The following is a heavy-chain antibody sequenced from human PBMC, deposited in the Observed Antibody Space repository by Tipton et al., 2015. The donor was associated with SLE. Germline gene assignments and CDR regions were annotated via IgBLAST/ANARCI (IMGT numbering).Heavy chain of an antibody. D-gene: IGHD3-22*01. CDR3: AKNPTYYYDSSGYYPDA. Sequence: SLRLSCTASGFTFSSYAMSWVRQVPGKGLEWVSAISGSGGSTYYADSVKGRFTISRDNSKNTLYLQMNSLRAEDTAVYYCAKNPTYYYDSSGYYPDAWGQGTLVTVSS. J-gene: IGHJ5*02. CDR2: ISGSGGST. V-gene: IGHV3-23*01. CDR1: GFTFSSYA.